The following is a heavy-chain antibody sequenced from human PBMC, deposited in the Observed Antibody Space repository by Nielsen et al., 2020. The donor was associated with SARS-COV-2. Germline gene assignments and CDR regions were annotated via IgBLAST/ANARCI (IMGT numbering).Heavy chain of an antibody. J-gene: IGHJ6*02. CDR2: IKQDGSEK. V-gene: IGHV3-7*03. Sequence: GGSLRLSCAASGFTFSSYWMSWVRQAPGKGLEWVANIKQDGSEKYYVDSVKGRFTISRDNAKNSLYLQMNSLRAEDTAVYYCARDPTAMDGYYYYGMDVWGQGTTVTVSS. D-gene: IGHD5-18*01. CDR1: GFTFSSYW. CDR3: ARDPTAMDGYYYYGMDV.